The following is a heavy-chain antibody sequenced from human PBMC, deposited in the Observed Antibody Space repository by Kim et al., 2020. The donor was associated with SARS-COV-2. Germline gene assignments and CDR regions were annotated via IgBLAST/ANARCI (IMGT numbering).Heavy chain of an antibody. CDR3: SKDRETYIRCCYSYF. D-gene: IGHD2-15*01. CDR1: GFTFSSYA. V-gene: IGHV3-23*01. J-gene: IGHJ4*01. CDR2: FRGSGGST. Sequence: GGSLRLSCAASGFTFSSYAMSWVRQAPCNGLVWVSAFRGSGGSTYYADSFKFRFTISRDNSKHSLYLPMTILRAEDTAVYSFSKDRETYIRCCYSYF.